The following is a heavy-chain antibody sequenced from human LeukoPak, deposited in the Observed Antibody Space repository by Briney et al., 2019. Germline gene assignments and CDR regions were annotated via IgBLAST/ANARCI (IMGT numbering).Heavy chain of an antibody. CDR2: IYYSGST. J-gene: IGHJ4*02. Sequence: SETLSLTCTVSGGSISSYYWSWIRQPPGKGLEWIGYIYYSGSTNYNPSLKSRVTISVDTSKNQSSLKLSSVTAADTAVYYCARGGMHSSGLDYWGQGTLVTVSS. V-gene: IGHV4-59*12. D-gene: IGHD3-22*01. CDR1: GGSISSYY. CDR3: ARGGMHSSGLDY.